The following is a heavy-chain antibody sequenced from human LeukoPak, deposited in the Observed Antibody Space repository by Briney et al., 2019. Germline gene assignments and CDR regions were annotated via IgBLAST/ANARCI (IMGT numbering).Heavy chain of an antibody. V-gene: IGHV4-30-2*01. D-gene: IGHD2-2*02. J-gene: IGHJ3*02. CDR1: GGSISSGGYY. Sequence: SETLSLTCTVSGGSISSGGYYWSWIRQPPGKGLEWIGYIYHSGSTYYNPSLKSRVTISVDRSKNQFSLKLSSVTAADTAVYYCASAIVVVPAAIDAFDIWGQGTMVTVSS. CDR2: IYHSGST. CDR3: ASAIVVVPAAIDAFDI.